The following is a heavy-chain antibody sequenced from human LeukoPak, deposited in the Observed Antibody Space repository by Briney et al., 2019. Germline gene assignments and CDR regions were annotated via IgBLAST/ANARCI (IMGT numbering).Heavy chain of an antibody. CDR1: GASISSGVYY. V-gene: IGHV4-31*03. Sequence: SETLSLTCTVPGASISSGVYYWSWIRQHPEKGLEWIGFIHYSGSTYYSPSLESRTTISVDTSKHQFSLKLSAVTAADTAVYFCARTSGGSSSWRNTNWFDPWGQGTLVTVSS. J-gene: IGHJ5*02. D-gene: IGHD6-13*01. CDR3: ARTSGGSSSWRNTNWFDP. CDR2: IHYSGST.